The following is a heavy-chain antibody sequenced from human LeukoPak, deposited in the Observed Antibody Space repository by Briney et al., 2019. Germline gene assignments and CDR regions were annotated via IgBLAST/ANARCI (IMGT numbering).Heavy chain of an antibody. V-gene: IGHV4-39*07. CDR2: IYYSGST. CDR3: ARPRYPYYRLSGTDYYYMDV. Sequence: SETLSLTCTVSGGSISSSSYYWGWIRQPPGKGLEWIGSIYYSGSTYYNPSLKSRVTISVDTSKNQFSLKLSSVTAEDTAVYYCARPRYPYYRLSGTDYYYMDVWGKGTTVTVSS. CDR1: GGSISSSSYY. J-gene: IGHJ6*03. D-gene: IGHD3-10*01.